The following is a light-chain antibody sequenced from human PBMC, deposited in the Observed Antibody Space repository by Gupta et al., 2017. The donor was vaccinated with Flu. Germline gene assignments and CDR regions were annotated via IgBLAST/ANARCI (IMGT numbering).Light chain of an antibody. CDR1: SSDVGNNDL. CDR3: CAYADSNTLV. V-gene: IGLV2-23*02. Sequence: TSSDVGNNDLVSWFQPRSGTALNLIIYEVTQRPAGVSNRFFGSKSGNTVSLRISGAQAEDEGDYYCCAYADSNTLVFGTGTKVTV. CDR2: EVT. J-gene: IGLJ1*01.